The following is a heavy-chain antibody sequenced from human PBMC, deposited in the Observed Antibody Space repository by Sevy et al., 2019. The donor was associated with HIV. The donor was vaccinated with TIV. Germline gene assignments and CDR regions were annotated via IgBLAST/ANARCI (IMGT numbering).Heavy chain of an antibody. Sequence: GGSLRLSCTVSIFNLRDYDMIWIRQAPGKGLEWVSYISSSGETIYYADSVKGRLTITRDNAKKSVDLQMNSLRAEDTDVYYCARGSGYLSAFDIWGQGVMVTGSS. J-gene: IGHJ3*02. CDR3: ARGSGYLSAFDI. CDR1: IFNLRDYD. CDR2: ISSSGETI. D-gene: IGHD5-18*01. V-gene: IGHV3-11*04.